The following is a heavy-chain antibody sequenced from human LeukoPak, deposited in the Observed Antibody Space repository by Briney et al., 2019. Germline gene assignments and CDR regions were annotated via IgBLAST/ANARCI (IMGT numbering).Heavy chain of an antibody. CDR1: GGTFSSYA. Sequence: SVKVSXKASGGTFSSYAISWVRQAPGQGLEWMGRIIPIFGTANYAQKFQGRVTITTDESTSTAYMELSSLRSEDTAVYYCARYCSGGSCYYAFDIWGQGTMVTVSS. J-gene: IGHJ3*02. D-gene: IGHD2-15*01. CDR3: ARYCSGGSCYYAFDI. CDR2: IIPIFGTA. V-gene: IGHV1-69*05.